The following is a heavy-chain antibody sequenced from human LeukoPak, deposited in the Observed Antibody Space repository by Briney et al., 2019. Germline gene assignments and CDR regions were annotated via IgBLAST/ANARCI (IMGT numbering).Heavy chain of an antibody. CDR3: ARGYCSSTSCYSMDHWFDP. V-gene: IGHV1-69*05. J-gene: IGHJ5*02. D-gene: IGHD2-2*02. CDR2: IIPIFGTA. Sequence: SVKVSCKASGGTFSSYAISWVRQAPGQGLEWMGGIIPIFGTANYAQKFQGRVTITTDESTRTAYMELSSLRSEDTAVCYCARGYCSSTSCYSMDHWFDPWSQGTLVTVSS. CDR1: GGTFSSYA.